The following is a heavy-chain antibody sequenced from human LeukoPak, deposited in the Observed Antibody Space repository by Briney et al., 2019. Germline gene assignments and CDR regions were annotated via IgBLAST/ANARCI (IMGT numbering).Heavy chain of an antibody. CDR3: ARGVDTAVIPYYYYYMDV. Sequence: ASVKVSCKASGYTFTNYYMHWVRQAPGQGLEWMGIINPERGNTKYAQKFQDRITLTRDTSISTAYMELSSLRSDDTAVYYRARGVDTAVIPYYYYYMDVWGIGTTVTVSS. D-gene: IGHD5-18*01. CDR2: INPERGNT. CDR1: GYTFTNYY. J-gene: IGHJ6*03. V-gene: IGHV1-2*02.